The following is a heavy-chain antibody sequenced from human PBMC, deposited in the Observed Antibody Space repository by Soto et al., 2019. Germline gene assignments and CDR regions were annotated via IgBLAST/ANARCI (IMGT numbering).Heavy chain of an antibody. D-gene: IGHD6-13*01. CDR3: ARTAAATTHYYYYGMDV. V-gene: IGHV4-59*01. CDR2: IYYSGST. J-gene: IGHJ6*02. Sequence: SETLSLTCTVSGGSISSYYWSWIRQPPGKGLEWIGYIYYSGSTNYNPSLKSRVTISVDTSKNQFSLKLSSVTAADTAVYYCARTAAATTHYYYYGMDVWGQGTTVTVS. CDR1: GGSISSYY.